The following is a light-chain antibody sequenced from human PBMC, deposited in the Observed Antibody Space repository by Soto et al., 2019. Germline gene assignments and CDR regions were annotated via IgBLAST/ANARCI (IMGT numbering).Light chain of an antibody. CDR3: EPWVSNTDV. J-gene: IGLJ1*01. CDR1: SGHSTYI. Sequence: QSVLTQSSSASASLGSSVKLTCTLSSGHSTYIIAWHQQQPGKAPRYLMKLEGSGSYNKGSGVPDRFSGSSSGADRYLTISNLQFEDEADYYCEPWVSNTDVFGTGTKLTVL. CDR2: LEGSGSY. V-gene: IGLV4-60*02.